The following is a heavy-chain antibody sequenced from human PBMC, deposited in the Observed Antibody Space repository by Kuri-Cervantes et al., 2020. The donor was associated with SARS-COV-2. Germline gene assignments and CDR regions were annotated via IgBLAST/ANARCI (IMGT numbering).Heavy chain of an antibody. CDR1: GGSFSGYY. J-gene: IGHJ4*02. V-gene: IGHV4-34*01. CDR3: ARVGGFCTSSTCYSRFSWGDYFDS. CDR2: INHSGST. Sequence: SETLSLTCAVYGGSFSGYYWSWIRQPPGKGLEWIGEINHSGSTNYNPSLKGRVTISVDTSKNQFSLKLSSVTAADTAVYYCARVGGFCTSSTCYSRFSWGDYFDSWGQGTLVTVSS. D-gene: IGHD2-2*03.